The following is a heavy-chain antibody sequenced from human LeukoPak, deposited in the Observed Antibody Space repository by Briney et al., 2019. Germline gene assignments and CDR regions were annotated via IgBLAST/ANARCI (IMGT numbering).Heavy chain of an antibody. CDR1: GGSISSYY. D-gene: IGHD3-10*01. CDR3: ARGRRVTMVRGTPPPDY. Sequence: SETLSLTCTVSGGSISSYYWSWIRQPPGKGLEWIGEINHSGSTNYNPSLKSRVTISVDTSKNQFSLKLSSVTAADTAVHYCARGRRVTMVRGTPPPDYWGQGTLVTVSS. J-gene: IGHJ4*02. CDR2: INHSGST. V-gene: IGHV4-34*01.